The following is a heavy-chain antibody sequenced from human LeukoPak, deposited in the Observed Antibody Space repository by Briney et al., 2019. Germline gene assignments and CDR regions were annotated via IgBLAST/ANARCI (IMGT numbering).Heavy chain of an antibody. D-gene: IGHD1-26*01. J-gene: IGHJ4*02. V-gene: IGHV4-59*08. Sequence: KPSETLSLTCTVSGGSMSSYYWSWIRQPPGKGLEWIGYIFHTGNTNYNPSLKSRVTLSADTSKNQFSLKLGSVTAADTAVYYCAGQPYMLGAYYFDYWGQGTLVTVSS. CDR3: AGQPYMLGAYYFDY. CDR1: GGSMSSYY. CDR2: IFHTGNT.